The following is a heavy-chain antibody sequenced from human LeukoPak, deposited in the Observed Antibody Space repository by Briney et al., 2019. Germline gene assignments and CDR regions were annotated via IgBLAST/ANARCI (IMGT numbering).Heavy chain of an antibody. D-gene: IGHD2-8*02. V-gene: IGHV3-7*01. Sequence: GGSLRLSCAASGFTFGVYWMTWVRQAPGKGLQWVANIKEDGREKYYVGSVEGRFTISRDNAKSSLYLQMNSLRAEDSAMYYCATYKYCTGGTCYAKHDYWGQGTLVTVSS. CDR1: GFTFGVYW. CDR3: ATYKYCTGGTCYAKHDY. CDR2: IKEDGREK. J-gene: IGHJ4*02.